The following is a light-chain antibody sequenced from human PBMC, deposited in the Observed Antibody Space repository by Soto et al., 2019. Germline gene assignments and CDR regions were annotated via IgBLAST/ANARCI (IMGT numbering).Light chain of an antibody. CDR1: STDVDGYDY. CDR2: DVN. J-gene: IGLJ1*01. Sequence: QSALTQPASVSGSPGQSITISCTGASTDVDGYDYVSWYQQHPGQAPKLMIYDVNNRPSGVSYRFSGSKSGDTASLTISGLQAEDDADYYCSSYTSSAPFYVFGTGTK. CDR3: SSYTSSAPFYV. V-gene: IGLV2-14*03.